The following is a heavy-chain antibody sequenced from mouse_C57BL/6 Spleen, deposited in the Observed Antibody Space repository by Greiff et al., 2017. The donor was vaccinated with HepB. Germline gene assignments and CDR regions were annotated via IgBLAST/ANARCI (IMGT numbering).Heavy chain of an antibody. CDR3: AGSITTVVATDYFDY. J-gene: IGHJ2*01. Sequence: QVQLQQSGPELVKPGASVKISCKASGYAFSSSWMNWVKQRPGKGLEWIGRIYPGDGDTNYNGKFKGKATLTADKSSSTAYMQLSSLTSEASAVYFCAGSITTVVATDYFDYWGQGTTLTVSS. CDR2: IYPGDGDT. D-gene: IGHD1-1*01. V-gene: IGHV1-82*01. CDR1: GYAFSSSW.